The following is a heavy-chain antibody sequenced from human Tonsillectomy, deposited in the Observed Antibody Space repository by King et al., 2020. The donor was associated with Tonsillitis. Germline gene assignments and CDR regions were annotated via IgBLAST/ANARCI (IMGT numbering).Heavy chain of an antibody. V-gene: IGHV3-9*01. CDR1: GFTFDNFA. CDR3: VKDENLDY. Sequence: VQLVQSGGGLVQPGRSLRLSCAASGFTFDNFAMHWVRQAPGKGLEWVSGISWNSDSIGYADSVKGRVTISRDNAKNSLYLQMNSLRPEDTALYYCVKDENLDYRGQGTLVTVSS. CDR2: ISWNSDSI. J-gene: IGHJ4*02. D-gene: IGHD2/OR15-2a*01.